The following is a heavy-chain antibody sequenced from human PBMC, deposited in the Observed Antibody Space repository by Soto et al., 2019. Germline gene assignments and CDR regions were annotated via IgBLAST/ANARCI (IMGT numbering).Heavy chain of an antibody. D-gene: IGHD6-13*01. V-gene: IGHV4-59*12. CDR1: GGSISSYY. J-gene: IGHJ4*02. CDR2: IYYSGST. Sequence: SETLSLTCTVSGGSISSYYWSWIRQPPGKGLEWIGYIYYSGSTNYNPSLKSRVTISVDTSKNQFSLKLSSVTAADTAVYYCAISHAGAHITAAVHWGQGTLVTVSS. CDR3: AISHAGAHITAAVH.